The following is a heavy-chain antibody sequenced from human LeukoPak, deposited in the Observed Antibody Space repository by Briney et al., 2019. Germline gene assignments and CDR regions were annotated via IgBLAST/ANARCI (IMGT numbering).Heavy chain of an antibody. CDR3: AKRGVVIRVILVGFHKEAYYFES. V-gene: IGHV3-23*01. CDR1: GITLSNYG. J-gene: IGHJ4*02. D-gene: IGHD3/OR15-3a*01. Sequence: GGSLRLSCAVSGITLSNYGMSWVRQAPGKGLEWVAGISDSGGSTNYADSVKGPFTISRDNTKNILYLQMNSLRAEDTAVYFCAKRGVVIRVILVGFHKEAYYFESWGQGALVTVSS. CDR2: ISDSGGST.